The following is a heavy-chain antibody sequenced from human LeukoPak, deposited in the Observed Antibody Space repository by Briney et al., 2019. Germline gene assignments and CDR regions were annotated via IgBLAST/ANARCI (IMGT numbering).Heavy chain of an antibody. V-gene: IGHV1-46*01. J-gene: IGHJ6*02. CDR3: ARDGDGHSIYGDGMDV. CDR2: INPSGGST. Sequence: ASVKVSRKASGYTFTSYYMHWVRQAPGQGLEWMGIINPSGGSTSYAQKFQGRVTMTRDTSTSTVYMELSSLRSEDTAVYYCARDGDGHSIYGDGMDVWGQGTTVTVSS. CDR1: GYTFTSYY. D-gene: IGHD3-3*02.